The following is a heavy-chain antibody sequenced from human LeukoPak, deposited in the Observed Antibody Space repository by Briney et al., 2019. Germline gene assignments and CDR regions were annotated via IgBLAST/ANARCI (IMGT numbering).Heavy chain of an antibody. CDR2: INTNTGNP. V-gene: IGHV7-4-1*02. D-gene: IGHD3-3*01. J-gene: IGHJ3*02. CDR3: ARDNIDFWSGYYRDAFDI. Sequence: ASVKVSCKASGYTFTSYAMNWVRQAPGQGLEWMGWINTNTGNPTYAQGLTGRFVFSLDTSVSTAYLQISSLKAEDTAVYYCARDNIDFWSGYYRDAFDIWGQGTMVTVSS. CDR1: GYTFTSYA.